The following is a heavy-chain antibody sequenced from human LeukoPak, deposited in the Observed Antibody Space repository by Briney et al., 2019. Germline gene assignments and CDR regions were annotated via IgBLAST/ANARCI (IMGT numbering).Heavy chain of an antibody. CDR1: GFTFSSYA. V-gene: IGHV3-48*02. CDR3: AKDMAGAQGGLDP. J-gene: IGHJ5*02. Sequence: GGSLRLSCAASGFTFSSYAMSWVRQAPGKGLEWVSYISSSSSTIYYADPVKGRFTISRDNAKNSLYLQMNSLRDEDTAVYYCAKDMAGAQGGLDPWGQGTLVTVSS. D-gene: IGHD3-10*01. CDR2: ISSSSSTI.